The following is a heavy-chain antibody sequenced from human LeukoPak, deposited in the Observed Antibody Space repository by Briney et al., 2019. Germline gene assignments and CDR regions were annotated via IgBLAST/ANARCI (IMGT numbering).Heavy chain of an antibody. CDR3: ASLDRRYSSGWTGIDY. Sequence: SETLSLTCTVSGGSISSRSHFWGWIRQSPGKGLEWVGSMYYSGSTYSNPSLENRVTISVDTSKNQFSLKLSSVTAADTAVYYCASLDRRYSSGWTGIDYWGQGTLVTVSS. CDR2: MYYSGST. J-gene: IGHJ4*02. D-gene: IGHD6-19*01. CDR1: GGSISSRSHF. V-gene: IGHV4-39*01.